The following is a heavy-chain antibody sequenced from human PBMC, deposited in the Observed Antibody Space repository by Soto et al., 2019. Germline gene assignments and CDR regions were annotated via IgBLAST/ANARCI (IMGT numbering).Heavy chain of an antibody. J-gene: IGHJ3*02. D-gene: IGHD1-26*01. CDR2: IYYSGNT. Sequence: QLQLQESGPGLVKPSETLSLTCIVSGVSISRTSYYWAWVRQPPGKGLEWIGTIYYSGNTYYNPSLKSRVTISIDTSENQFSLKLTSVTATDTAVYYCARQGDKGRAFDIWGQGTMVTVSS. CDR1: GVSISRTSYY. CDR3: ARQGDKGRAFDI. V-gene: IGHV4-39*01.